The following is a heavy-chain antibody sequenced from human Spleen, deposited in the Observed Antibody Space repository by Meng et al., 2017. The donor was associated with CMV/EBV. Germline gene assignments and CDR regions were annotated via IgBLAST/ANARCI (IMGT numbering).Heavy chain of an antibody. CDR1: GYTFSNYG. CDR3: ARDSGALCSSTSCPTNY. V-gene: IGHV1-18*01. D-gene: IGHD2-2*01. Sequence: ASVKVSCKASGYTFSNYGISWVRQAPGQGLEWMGWISAYNGNTNYAQKLQGRVTMTTDTSTSTAYMELRSLRSDDTAVYYCARDSGALCSSTSCPTNYWGQGTLVTVSS. J-gene: IGHJ4*02. CDR2: ISAYNGNT.